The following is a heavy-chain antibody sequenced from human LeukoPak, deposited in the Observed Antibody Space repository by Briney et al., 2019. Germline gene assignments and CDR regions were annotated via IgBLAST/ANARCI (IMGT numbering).Heavy chain of an antibody. J-gene: IGHJ4*02. CDR3: AKVPRTTVVNPYYFDY. CDR1: GFTFSSYA. CDR2: ISGIGGNT. V-gene: IGHV3-23*01. D-gene: IGHD4-23*01. Sequence: GGSLRLSCAASGFTFSSYAMTWVRQAPGNGLEWVSAISGIGGNTYYAHSVKGRFTISRDNSKNTLYLQMNSLRAEDTAVYYCAKVPRTTVVNPYYFDYWGQGTLVTVSS.